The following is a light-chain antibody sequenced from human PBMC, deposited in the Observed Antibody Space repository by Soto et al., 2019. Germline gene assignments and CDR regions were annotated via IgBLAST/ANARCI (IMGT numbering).Light chain of an antibody. J-gene: IGKJ5*01. CDR1: QSVSSGY. CDR3: QQYTSSPPSIT. CDR2: GTS. V-gene: IGKV3-20*01. Sequence: EIVLTQSPGTLSLSPGARATLSCRASQSVSSGYLAWYQQKPGQAPRLLVYGTSLRATGIPDRFSGRGSGTDFTLNITRLEPEHFAIYFCQQYTSSPPSITFGQGTRVDIK.